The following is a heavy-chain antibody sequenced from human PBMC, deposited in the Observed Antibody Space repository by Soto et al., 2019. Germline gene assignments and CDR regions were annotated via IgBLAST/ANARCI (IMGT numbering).Heavy chain of an antibody. CDR1: GYTLTELS. D-gene: IGHD2-2*02. CDR3: ATVHNVVPAAIRYFDY. J-gene: IGHJ4*02. Sequence: ASVKVSCKVSGYTLTELSMHWVRQAPGKGLEWMGGFDPEDGETIYAQKFQGRVTMTEDTSTDTAYMELSSLRSEDTAVYYCATVHNVVPAAIRYFDYWGQGTLVTVSS. V-gene: IGHV1-24*01. CDR2: FDPEDGET.